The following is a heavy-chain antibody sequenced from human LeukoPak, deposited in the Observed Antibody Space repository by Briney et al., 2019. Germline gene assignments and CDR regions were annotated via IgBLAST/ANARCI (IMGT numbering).Heavy chain of an antibody. CDR3: AGGDCSGGTCYSPPLDY. J-gene: IGHJ4*02. Sequence: SETLSLTCAVYGGSFSGYYWSWLRQPPGKGLEWIGEINHSGSTNYNPSLKSRVTISVDTSKNQFSLKLSSVTAADTAVYYCAGGDCSGGTCYSPPLDYWGQGTLVTVSS. D-gene: IGHD2-15*01. CDR2: INHSGST. V-gene: IGHV4-34*01. CDR1: GGSFSGYY.